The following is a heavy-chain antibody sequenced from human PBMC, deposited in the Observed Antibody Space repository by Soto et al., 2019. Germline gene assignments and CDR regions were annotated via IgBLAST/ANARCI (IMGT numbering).Heavy chain of an antibody. CDR1: GFTFSSYS. J-gene: IGHJ6*02. CDR2: ISSSSSYI. Sequence: EVQLVESGGGLVKPGGSLRLSCAASGFTFSSYSMNWVRQAPGKGLEWVSSISSSSSYIYYADSVKGRFTISRDNAKNSLYLQMNSLRAEDTAVYYCAGPSSGDYYYGMDVWDQGTTVTVSS. V-gene: IGHV3-21*01. D-gene: IGHD1-26*01. CDR3: AGPSSGDYYYGMDV.